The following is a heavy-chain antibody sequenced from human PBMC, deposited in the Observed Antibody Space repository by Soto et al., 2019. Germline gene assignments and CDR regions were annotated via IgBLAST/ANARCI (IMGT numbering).Heavy chain of an antibody. Sequence: QVQLVQSGAEVKKPGASVKVSCKASGDTFTDYYIHWVRQAPGQGLEWMGTVNPSGGHTTYAQHFLGRVPMTRDTATSTLYMELTSLTSADTAVYYCARGGHVVVVTAALDYWGQGTLVTVSS. CDR1: GDTFTDYY. J-gene: IGHJ4*02. D-gene: IGHD2-21*02. V-gene: IGHV1-46*01. CDR3: ARGGHVVVVTAALDY. CDR2: VNPSGGHT.